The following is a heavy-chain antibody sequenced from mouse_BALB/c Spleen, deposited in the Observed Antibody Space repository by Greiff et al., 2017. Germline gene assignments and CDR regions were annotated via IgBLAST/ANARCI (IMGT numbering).Heavy chain of an antibody. CDR3: AREGVSDGNYAMDY. Sequence: EVKLVESGGGLVQPGGSRKLSCAASGFTFSSFGMHWVRQAPEKGLEWVAYISSGSSTIYYADTVKGRFTISRDNPKNTLFLQMTSLRAEDTAMYYCAREGVSDGNYAMDYWGQGTSVTVSS. V-gene: IGHV5-17*02. CDR2: ISSGSSTI. D-gene: IGHD2-3*01. J-gene: IGHJ4*01. CDR1: GFTFSSFG.